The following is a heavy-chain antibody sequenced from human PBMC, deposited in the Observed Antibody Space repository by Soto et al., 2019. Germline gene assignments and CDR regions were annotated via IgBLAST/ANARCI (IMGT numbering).Heavy chain of an antibody. CDR2: IYYGGTT. V-gene: IGHV4-59*08. J-gene: IGHJ5*02. D-gene: IGHD2-2*01. Sequence: SETLSLTCTVSGGSFSPNYWSWIRQPPGKGLEWVGYIYYGGTTSYSPSLQSRVTISLETSKNQFSLKLSSVTAADTAVYYCARATIVLVPAAMVSHWFDPWGQGTLVTVSS. CDR3: ARATIVLVPAAMVSHWFDP. CDR1: GGSFSPNY.